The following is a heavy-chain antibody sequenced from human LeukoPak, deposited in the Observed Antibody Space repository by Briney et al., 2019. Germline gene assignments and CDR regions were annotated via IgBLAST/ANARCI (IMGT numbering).Heavy chain of an antibody. V-gene: IGHV1-46*01. J-gene: IGHJ4*02. CDR3: AREGYGGNSNGAYYFDY. CDR2: INPSGGST. CDR1: GYTFTSYY. Sequence: ASVKVSCKASGYTFTSYYMHWVRQAPGQGLEWMGIINPSGGSTSYAQKFQGRVTMTRDTSTSTVYMELSSLRSEDTAVYYCAREGYGGNSNGAYYFDYWGQGTLVTVSS. D-gene: IGHD4-23*01.